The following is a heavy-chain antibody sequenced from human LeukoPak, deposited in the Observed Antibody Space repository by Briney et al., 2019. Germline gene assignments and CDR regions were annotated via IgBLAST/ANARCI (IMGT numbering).Heavy chain of an antibody. J-gene: IGHJ4*02. Sequence: PSETLSLTCTVSGGSISSSSYYWGWIRQPPGKGLEWIGSIYYSASTYYNPSLKSRVTISVDTYKNQFSLKLSSVTAADTAVYYCARAAAGSVYWGQGALVTVSS. V-gene: IGHV4-39*01. CDR2: IYYSAST. D-gene: IGHD6-13*01. CDR3: ARAAAGSVY. CDR1: GGSISSSSYY.